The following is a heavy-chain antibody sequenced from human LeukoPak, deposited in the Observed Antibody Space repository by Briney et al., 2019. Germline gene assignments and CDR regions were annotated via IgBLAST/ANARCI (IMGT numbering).Heavy chain of an antibody. CDR1: GYSISSGNY. J-gene: IGHJ4*02. CDR3: ARGGYHFDY. Sequence: PSETLSLICTVSGYSISSGNYWGWIRQPPGKGLEWIGSIYNSGSTHYNPSLKSRVTISVDTSKNQFSLKLSSVTAADTAVYYCARGGYHFDYWGQGTLVTVSS. D-gene: IGHD5-18*01. V-gene: IGHV4-38-2*02. CDR2: IYNSGST.